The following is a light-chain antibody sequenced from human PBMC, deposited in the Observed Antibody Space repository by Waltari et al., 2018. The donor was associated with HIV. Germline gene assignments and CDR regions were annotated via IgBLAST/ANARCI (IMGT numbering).Light chain of an antibody. CDR1: QSVNKNN. J-gene: IGKJ1*01. V-gene: IGKV3-20*01. Sequence: EVVLTQSPGTLSLSPGERATLSCRASQSVNKNNLAWYQQKPGQAPRLLSYGTSARATGIPDRFSGSGSGTDFTLTISRLQPEDVAVYYCQQYSGSLSWTFGQGTRVEV. CDR3: QQYSGSLSWT. CDR2: GTS.